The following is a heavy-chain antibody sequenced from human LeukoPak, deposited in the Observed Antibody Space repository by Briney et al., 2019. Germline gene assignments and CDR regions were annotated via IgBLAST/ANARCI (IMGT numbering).Heavy chain of an antibody. Sequence: AGGSLRLSCAASGFTFSSYAMSWVRQAPGKGLEWVSAISGSGGSTYYADSVKGRFTISRDNAKNSLYLQMNSLRAEDTAVYYCARGKFDYDYWGQGTLVTVSS. V-gene: IGHV3-23*01. J-gene: IGHJ4*02. CDR3: ARGKFDYDY. CDR2: ISGSGGST. CDR1: GFTFSSYA.